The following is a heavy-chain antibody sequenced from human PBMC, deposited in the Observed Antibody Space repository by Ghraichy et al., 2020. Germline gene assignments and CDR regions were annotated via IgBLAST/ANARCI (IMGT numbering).Heavy chain of an antibody. Sequence: GGSLNISCAASGFTFSSYAMSWVRQAPGKGLEWVSAISGSGGSTYYADSVKGRFTISRDNSKNTLYLQMNSLRAEDTAVYYCAKAPAVAGGFYYFDYWGQGTLVTVSS. CDR3: AKAPAVAGGFYYFDY. V-gene: IGHV3-23*01. CDR2: ISGSGGST. D-gene: IGHD6-19*01. CDR1: GFTFSSYA. J-gene: IGHJ4*02.